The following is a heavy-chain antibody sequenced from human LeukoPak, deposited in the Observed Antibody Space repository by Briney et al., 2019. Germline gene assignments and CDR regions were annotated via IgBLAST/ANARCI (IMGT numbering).Heavy chain of an antibody. CDR2: IWYDGSNK. CDR1: GFTFSSYG. Sequence: GGSLRLSCAASGFTFSSYGMHWVRQAPGKGLEWVALIWYDGSNKYYADSVKGRFTISRDNSKNTLYLQMNSLRVEDTAVYFCARVTGSSWYIDYWGQGTLVTVSS. J-gene: IGHJ4*02. V-gene: IGHV3-33*01. CDR3: ARVTGSSWYIDY. D-gene: IGHD6-13*01.